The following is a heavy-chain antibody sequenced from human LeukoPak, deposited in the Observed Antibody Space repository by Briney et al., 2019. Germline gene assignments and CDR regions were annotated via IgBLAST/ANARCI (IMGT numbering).Heavy chain of an antibody. Sequence: GGSLRLSCVASGFTFSSYWMNWVRQAPGKGLEWVSSISFSSTYIYYADSVKGRFTISRDNAKNSLYLQMNSLRAEDTAVYYCATDLFDYMDVWGKGTTVTVSS. CDR1: GFTFSSYW. V-gene: IGHV3-21*01. CDR2: ISFSSTYI. D-gene: IGHD2-21*01. J-gene: IGHJ6*03. CDR3: ATDLFDYMDV.